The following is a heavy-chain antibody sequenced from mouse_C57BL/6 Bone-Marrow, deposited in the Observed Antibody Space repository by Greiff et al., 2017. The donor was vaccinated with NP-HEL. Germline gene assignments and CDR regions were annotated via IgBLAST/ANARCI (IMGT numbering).Heavy chain of an antibody. Sequence: QVQLQQPGAELVMPGASVKLSCKASGYPFTSYWMHWVKQRPGQGLEWIGEIDPSASYTNYNQKFKGKSTLTVDKSSSTAYMQLSSLTSEDSAVYYCARGRLPLAYWGQGTLVTVSA. J-gene: IGHJ3*01. V-gene: IGHV1-69*01. D-gene: IGHD2-2*01. CDR1: GYPFTSYW. CDR2: IDPSASYT. CDR3: ARGRLPLAY.